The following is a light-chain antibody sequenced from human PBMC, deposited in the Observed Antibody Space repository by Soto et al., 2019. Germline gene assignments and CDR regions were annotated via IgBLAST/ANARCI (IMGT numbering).Light chain of an antibody. CDR1: SSNIGNNY. CDR3: GTWDSSLSAVV. J-gene: IGLJ2*01. CDR2: DNN. V-gene: IGLV1-51*01. Sequence: QSVLTQPPSVSGAPGQKVTISCSGSSSNIGNNYVSWYQQLPGTAPKLLIYDNNKRPSGIPDRFSGSKSGTSATLGITGLQTGDEVDYYCGTWDSSLSAVVFGGGTKLTVL.